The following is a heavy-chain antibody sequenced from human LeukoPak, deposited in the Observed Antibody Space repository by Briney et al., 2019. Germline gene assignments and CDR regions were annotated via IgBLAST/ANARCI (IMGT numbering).Heavy chain of an antibody. Sequence: ASVKVSCKVSGYTLTELSMHWVRQAPGKGLEWMGGFDPEDGETIYAQKYQGRVTMTEDTSTDTAYMELSSLRSEDTAVYYCATEIRPDGYYGLFDYWGQGTLVTVSS. CDR2: FDPEDGET. CDR3: ATEIRPDGYYGLFDY. D-gene: IGHD3-22*01. CDR1: GYTLTELS. J-gene: IGHJ4*02. V-gene: IGHV1-24*01.